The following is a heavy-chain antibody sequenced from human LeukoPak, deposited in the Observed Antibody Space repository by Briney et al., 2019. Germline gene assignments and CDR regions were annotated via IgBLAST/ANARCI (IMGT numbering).Heavy chain of an antibody. V-gene: IGHV1-18*01. D-gene: IGHD2-2*01. J-gene: IGHJ5*02. CDR2: ISAYNGNT. CDR3: ARVGRTAATNWFDP. Sequence: ASVKVSGKASGYTFTSYGISWVRQAPGQGLEWMGWISAYNGNTNCAQKLQGRVTMTTDTSTSTAYMELRSLRSDDTAVYYCARVGRTAATNWFDPWGQGTLVTVSS. CDR1: GYTFTSYG.